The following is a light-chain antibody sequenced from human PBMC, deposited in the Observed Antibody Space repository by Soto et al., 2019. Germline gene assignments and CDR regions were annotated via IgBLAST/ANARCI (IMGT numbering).Light chain of an antibody. Sequence: DIVMTQSPLSLPVTPGEPASISCRSSQSLLHSNGYNYLDWYLQKPGQSPQLLIYLGSNRASGVPERFSGSGAGTDFTLNISRVEAEDVVFYYCMQALQTPYTFGQGTKLEIK. J-gene: IGKJ2*01. CDR1: QSLLHSNGYNY. V-gene: IGKV2-28*01. CDR3: MQALQTPYT. CDR2: LGS.